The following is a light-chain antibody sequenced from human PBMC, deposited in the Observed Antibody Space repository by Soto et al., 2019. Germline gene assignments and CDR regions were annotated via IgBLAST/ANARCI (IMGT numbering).Light chain of an antibody. Sequence: IVLTQSPATLSLYPGERATLSGRSSQSFWTYLAWYQQKRGQAPRLHXYDASNRASGVPARFSGSGSGTDFTLTISSLEPEDFAVYYCQQRNNWPRSTFGQGTRLEIK. CDR2: DAS. CDR1: QSFWTY. CDR3: QQRNNWPRST. V-gene: IGKV3-11*01. J-gene: IGKJ5*01.